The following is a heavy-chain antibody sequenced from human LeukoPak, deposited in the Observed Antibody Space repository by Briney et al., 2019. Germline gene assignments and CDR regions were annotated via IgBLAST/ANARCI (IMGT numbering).Heavy chain of an antibody. CDR1: GFTFSSYA. D-gene: IGHD4-11*01. J-gene: IGHJ4*02. CDR2: IWYDGSNK. CDR3: ARYRPYYFDY. V-gene: IGHV3-33*08. Sequence: GGSLRLSCAASGFTFSSYAMSWVRQAPGKGLEWVAVIWYDGSNKYYADSVKGRFTISRDNSKNTLYLQMNSLRAEDTAVYYCARYRPYYFDYWGQGTLVTVSS.